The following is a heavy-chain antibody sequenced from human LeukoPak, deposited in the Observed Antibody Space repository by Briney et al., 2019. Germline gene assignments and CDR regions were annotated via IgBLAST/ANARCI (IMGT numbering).Heavy chain of an antibody. V-gene: IGHV3-33*01. Sequence: GGSLRLSCAASGFTFSSYGMHWVRQAPGKGLEWVAAIWYDGSNKYYADSVKGRFTISRDNSKNALYLQMNSLRAEDTAVYYCARDIGYSYGYVGHWFDPWGQGTLVTVSS. D-gene: IGHD5-18*01. J-gene: IGHJ5*02. CDR1: GFTFSSYG. CDR2: IWYDGSNK. CDR3: ARDIGYSYGYVGHWFDP.